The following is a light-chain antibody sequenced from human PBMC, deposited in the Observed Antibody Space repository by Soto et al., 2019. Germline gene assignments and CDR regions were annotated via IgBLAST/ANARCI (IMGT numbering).Light chain of an antibody. Sequence: QSVLTQPPSASGSLGQSVTISCTGTNSDVGAYRYVSWYQQHPGKPPKLIIYEVNERPSGVPDRFSGSKSGNTASLTVSGLQAEDEADYYCNSYTGTSNVFGTGTKVTV. V-gene: IGLV2-8*01. CDR3: NSYTGTSNV. CDR2: EVN. CDR1: NSDVGAYRY. J-gene: IGLJ1*01.